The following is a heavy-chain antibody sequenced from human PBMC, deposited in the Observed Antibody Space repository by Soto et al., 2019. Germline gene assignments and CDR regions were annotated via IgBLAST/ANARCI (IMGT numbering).Heavy chain of an antibody. CDR1: GFSISSYY. Sequence: SETLSLTCTVSGFSISSYYWSGSRQPPGKGLEWIGYIYYSGSTNYNPSLKSRVTISVDTSKNQFSLKLSSVTAADTAVYYCARSPEFSWFDPWGQGTLVTVSS. CDR3: ARSPEFSWFDP. CDR2: IYYSGST. V-gene: IGHV4-59*01. J-gene: IGHJ5*02.